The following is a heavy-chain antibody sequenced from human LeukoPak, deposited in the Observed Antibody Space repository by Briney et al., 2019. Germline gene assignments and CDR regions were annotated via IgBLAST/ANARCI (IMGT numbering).Heavy chain of an antibody. D-gene: IGHD7-27*01. CDR3: ARDLAWGAFDY. J-gene: IGHJ4*02. Sequence: GGSLRLSCAASGFTFSSYTMNWVRQAPGKGLEWVSGVSPPGGGTYYADSVKGRFTISRDDSRNTLSLQMNSLRVEDTAVYYCARDLAWGAFDYWGQGILVAVSS. CDR2: VSPPGGGT. CDR1: GFTFSSYT. V-gene: IGHV3-23*01.